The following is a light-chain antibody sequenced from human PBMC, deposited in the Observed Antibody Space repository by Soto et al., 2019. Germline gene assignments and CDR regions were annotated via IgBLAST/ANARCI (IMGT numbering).Light chain of an antibody. V-gene: IGKV3-20*01. CDR1: QSIYINS. Sequence: EIVLTQSPGTLSLSPGERATLSCRASQSIYINSLAWYQHKRGQAPRLLIYAATVRATAVPDRFNGSGSGTDFALTLSRLEPEESAMYYCQQDGDSPFAFGPGTKLDVK. CDR3: QQDGDSPFA. J-gene: IGKJ3*01. CDR2: AAT.